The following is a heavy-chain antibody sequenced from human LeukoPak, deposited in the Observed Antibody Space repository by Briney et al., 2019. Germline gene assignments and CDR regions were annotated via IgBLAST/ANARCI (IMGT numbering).Heavy chain of an antibody. CDR3: AGSDYYVLNAFDI. Sequence: GGSLRLSCAASGFTFTSYAMSWVRKAPGKGLEWVSAISGSGGSTYYADSVKGRFTISRDNSKNTLYLQMNSLRAEDTAVYYCAGSDYYVLNAFDIWGQGTMVTVSS. D-gene: IGHD3-10*02. V-gene: IGHV3-23*01. J-gene: IGHJ3*02. CDR1: GFTFTSYA. CDR2: ISGSGGST.